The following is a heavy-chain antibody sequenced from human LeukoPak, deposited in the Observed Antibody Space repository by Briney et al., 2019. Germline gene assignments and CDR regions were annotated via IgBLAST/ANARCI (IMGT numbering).Heavy chain of an antibody. D-gene: IGHD6-25*01. Sequence: SVKVSCKASGGTFSSYAISWVRQAPGQGLEWMGGIIPIFGTANYAQKFQGRVTITADESTSTAYMELSSLRSEDTAVYYCARDTAGGIAAGGNWFDPWGQGTLVTVSS. CDR3: ARDTAGGIAAGGNWFDP. CDR1: GGTFSSYA. J-gene: IGHJ5*02. V-gene: IGHV1-69*01. CDR2: IIPIFGTA.